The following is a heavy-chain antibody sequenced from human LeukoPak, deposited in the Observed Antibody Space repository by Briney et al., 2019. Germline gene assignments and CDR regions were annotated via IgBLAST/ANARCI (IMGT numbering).Heavy chain of an antibody. CDR3: ASGLLPSVLTVFDF. Sequence: PGGSLRLSCAASGFVFTTYWMSWVRQAPGNGLEWVAHINQDGSQKYYVDSVKGRFTISRDNARNSLYLQMNGLRAEDTAVYYCASGLLPSVLTVFDFWGLGTLVTVSS. CDR1: GFVFTTYW. D-gene: IGHD7-27*01. J-gene: IGHJ4*02. CDR2: INQDGSQK. V-gene: IGHV3-7*01.